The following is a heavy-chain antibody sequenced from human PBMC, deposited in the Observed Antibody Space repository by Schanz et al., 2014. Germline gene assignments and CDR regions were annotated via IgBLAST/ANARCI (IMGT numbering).Heavy chain of an antibody. CDR2: ISRDGTTS. J-gene: IGHJ3*02. CDR1: GFIFNDYY. D-gene: IGHD7-27*01. V-gene: IGHV3-11*01. Sequence: QVQLVESGGGLVKPGGSLRLSCAASGFIFNDYYMNWIRQAPGKGLECISYISRDGTTSYYADSVKGRFTISRYNAKNSLYLEMTSLRGEDTAVYYCARENLNWEAFDIWGQGTVVTVSS. CDR3: ARENLNWEAFDI.